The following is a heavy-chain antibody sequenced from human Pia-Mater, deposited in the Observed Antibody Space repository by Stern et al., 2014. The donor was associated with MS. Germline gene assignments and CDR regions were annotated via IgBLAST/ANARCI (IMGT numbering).Heavy chain of an antibody. Sequence: DQLVESGGRLVRPGGSLRLSCAASGFNFSAHYMNWMRQAPGKGLEWVSYIRNSGLYVDYADSVEGRFTISRDNVKNTLYLQMNSLRVEDTAIYYCVAGCSNTNCLDYWGQGTLVTVSS. V-gene: IGHV3-11*01. CDR3: VAGCSNTNCLDY. D-gene: IGHD2-2*01. J-gene: IGHJ4*02. CDR1: GFNFSAHY. CDR2: IRNSGLYV.